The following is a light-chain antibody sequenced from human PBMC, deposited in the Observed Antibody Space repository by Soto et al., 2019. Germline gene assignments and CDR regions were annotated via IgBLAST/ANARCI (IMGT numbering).Light chain of an antibody. CDR1: QSLDSTY. J-gene: IGKJ2*01. Sequence: EVVLTQSPGTLSLSPGERATLSCRASQSLDSTYLAWYQQKPGQSPRLVIYGASRRSTGLPYRFSGSGSGTDFTLTIGRLEPEDFGVYYCPRSGSAPPYIFGAGTRLDI. CDR3: PRSGSAPPYI. V-gene: IGKV3-20*01. CDR2: GAS.